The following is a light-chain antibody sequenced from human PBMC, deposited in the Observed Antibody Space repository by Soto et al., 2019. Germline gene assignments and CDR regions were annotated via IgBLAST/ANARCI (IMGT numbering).Light chain of an antibody. Sequence: QSVLTQPPSVSGAPGQRVTISCTWNSSNIGKGGYDVHSYQKRLDTAPKLVSYAFTSRASGVPDRFSGSWSASSASLALTGIQAQAEDDDYYHSYDSRLSAWVFGGGTQLTVL. J-gene: IGLJ7*01. V-gene: IGLV1-40*01. CDR1: SSNIGKGGYD. CDR3: HSYDSRLSAWV. CDR2: AFT.